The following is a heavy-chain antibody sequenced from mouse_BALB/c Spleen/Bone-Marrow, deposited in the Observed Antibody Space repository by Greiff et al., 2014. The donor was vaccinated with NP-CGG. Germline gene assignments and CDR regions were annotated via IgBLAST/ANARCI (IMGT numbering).Heavy chain of an antibody. Sequence: VQLQQSGGDLVKPGGSLKLSCAASGFTFSTYGMSWVRQTPDKRLEWVATINSGGSYTYYPDSVKGRFTITRDNAKNTLYLQMSSLKSEDTAMYYCTRRGRCDERSDMDYWGQGTSVTVSS. V-gene: IGHV5-6*01. CDR3: TRRGRCDERSDMDY. J-gene: IGHJ4*01. CDR2: INSGGSYT. CDR1: GFTFSTYG.